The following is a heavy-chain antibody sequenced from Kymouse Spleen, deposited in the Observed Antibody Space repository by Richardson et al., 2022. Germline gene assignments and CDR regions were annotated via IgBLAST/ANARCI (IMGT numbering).Heavy chain of an antibody. J-gene: IGHJ6*02. Sequence: QVQLVESGGGVVQPGRSLRLSCAASGFTFSSYGMHWVRQAPGKGLEWVAVISYDGSNKYYADSVKGRFTISRDNSKNTLYLQMNSLRAEDTAVYYCAKGQFKGSSGSHYYGMDVWGQGTTVTVSS. CDR3: AKGQFKGSSGSHYYGMDV. CDR1: GFTFSSYG. D-gene: IGHD6-19*01. V-gene: IGHV3-30*18. CDR2: ISYDGSNK.